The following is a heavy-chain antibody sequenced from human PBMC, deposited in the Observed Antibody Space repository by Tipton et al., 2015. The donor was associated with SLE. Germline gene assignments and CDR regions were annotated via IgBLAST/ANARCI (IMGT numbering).Heavy chain of an antibody. CDR1: GFSFSNHA. CDR3: AKDRPYYDYVWGSLDI. D-gene: IGHD3-16*01. V-gene: IGHV3-23*01. Sequence: SLRLSCAASGFSFSNHAMSWVRQAPGKGLEWVSAISGSGGSTYYADSVKGRFTISRDNSKNTLYLQMNSLRAEDTAVYYCAKDRPYYDYVWGSLDIWGQGTMVTVSS. CDR2: ISGSGGST. J-gene: IGHJ3*02.